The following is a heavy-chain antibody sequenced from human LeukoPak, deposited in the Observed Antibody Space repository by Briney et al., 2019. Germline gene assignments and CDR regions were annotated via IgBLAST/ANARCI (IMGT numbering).Heavy chain of an antibody. J-gene: IGHJ6*03. V-gene: IGHV4-61*02. CDR2: IYTSGST. CDR1: GASISDGDYY. CDR3: ARDLGRGSGWYFGAGGGPVHYYYYMDV. D-gene: IGHD6-19*01. Sequence: PSETLSLTCTVSGASISDGDYYWSWIRQPAGKGLEWIGRIYTSGSTNYNPSLKSRVTMSVDTSKNQFSLKLSSVTAADTAVYYCARDLGRGSGWYFGAGGGPVHYYYYMDVWGKGTTVTVSS.